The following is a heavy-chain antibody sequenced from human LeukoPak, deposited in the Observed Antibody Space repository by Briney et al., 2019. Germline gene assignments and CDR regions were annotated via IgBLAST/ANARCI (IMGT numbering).Heavy chain of an antibody. Sequence: ASVKVSCKASGYTFTGHYMHWVRQAPGQGLEWMGWINPNSGGTNYAQKFQGRVTMTRDTSISTAYMELSRLRSEDTAVYYCARGGSSWSSDAFDIWGQGTMVTVSS. D-gene: IGHD6-13*01. J-gene: IGHJ3*02. V-gene: IGHV1-2*02. CDR2: INPNSGGT. CDR1: GYTFTGHY. CDR3: ARGGSSWSSDAFDI.